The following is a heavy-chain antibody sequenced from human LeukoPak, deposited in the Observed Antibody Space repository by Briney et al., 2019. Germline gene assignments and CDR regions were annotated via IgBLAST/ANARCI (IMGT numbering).Heavy chain of an antibody. CDR3: ARAVDTAMVFDY. CDR1: DGSLSSYY. D-gene: IGHD5-18*01. CDR2: IYPSGST. V-gene: IGHV4-4*07. J-gene: IGHJ4*02. Sequence: SETLSLTCTVPDGSLSSYYWSWIRQPAGKGLEWIGRIYPSGSTNYNPSLKSRVTMSVDTSKNQFSLKLSSVTAADTAVYYCARAVDTAMVFDYWGQGTLVTVSS.